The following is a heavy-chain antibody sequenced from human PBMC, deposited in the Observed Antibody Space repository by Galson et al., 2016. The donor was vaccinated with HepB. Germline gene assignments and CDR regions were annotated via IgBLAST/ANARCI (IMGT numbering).Heavy chain of an antibody. D-gene: IGHD3-16*01. J-gene: IGHJ4*02. CDR1: GFSFSTSG. Sequence: SLRLSCAASGFSFSTSGVSWVRQTPGRGLEWVSGITNSGGATHYADSVKGRFTISRDNSKNTLYLYMSSLRAGDTAVYYCGKHGGFDYWGQGALVTVSS. CDR2: ITNSGGAT. CDR3: GKHGGFDY. V-gene: IGHV3-23*01.